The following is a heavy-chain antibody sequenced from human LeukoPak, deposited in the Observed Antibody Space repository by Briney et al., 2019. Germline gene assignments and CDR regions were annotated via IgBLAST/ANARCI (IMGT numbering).Heavy chain of an antibody. V-gene: IGHV1-2*02. CDR2: INPNSGGT. J-gene: IGHJ4*02. CDR1: GYTFTGYY. CDR3: ARDLDIVVVPAAIAPDY. Sequence: ASVKVSCKASGYTFTGYYMHWVRQAPGQGLEWMGCINPNSGGTNYAQKFQGRVTMTRDTSISTAYMELSRLRSDDTAVYYCARDLDIVVVPAAIAPDYWGQGTLVTVSS. D-gene: IGHD2-2*01.